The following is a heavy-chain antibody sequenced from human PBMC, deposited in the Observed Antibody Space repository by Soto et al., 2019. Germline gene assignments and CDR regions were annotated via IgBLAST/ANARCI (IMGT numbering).Heavy chain of an antibody. V-gene: IGHV1-2*04. CDR3: ARSGHYYYYYMEV. Sequence: GASVKVSCKASGYTFTGYYMHWVRQAPGQGLEWMGWINPNSGGTNYAQKFQGWVTMTRDTSISTAYMELSRLRSDDTAVYYCARSGHYYYYYMEVWGKGTTVTVSS. D-gene: IGHD5-12*01. J-gene: IGHJ6*03. CDR2: INPNSGGT. CDR1: GYTFTGYY.